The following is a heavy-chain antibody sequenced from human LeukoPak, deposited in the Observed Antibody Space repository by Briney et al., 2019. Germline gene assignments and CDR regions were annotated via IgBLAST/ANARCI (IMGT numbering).Heavy chain of an antibody. J-gene: IGHJ4*02. Sequence: GGSLRLSCAASGFTFSSYGMSWVRQAPGKGLEWVSGISGNGGSTYYADSVRGRFTMSRDNSKNTLYLQMNSLRAEDTAVYYCAKDRPIAARPNYFDYWGQGTLVTVSS. V-gene: IGHV3-23*01. CDR2: ISGNGGST. CDR1: GFTFSSYG. D-gene: IGHD6-6*01. CDR3: AKDRPIAARPNYFDY.